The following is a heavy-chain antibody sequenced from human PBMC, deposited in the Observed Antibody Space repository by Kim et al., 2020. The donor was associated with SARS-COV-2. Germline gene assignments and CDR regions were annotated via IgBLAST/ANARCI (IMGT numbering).Heavy chain of an antibody. Sequence: GGSLRLSCAASGFTFSNAWMSWVRQAPGKGLEWVGRIKSKTDGGTTDYAAPVKGRFTISRDDSKNTLYLQMNSLKTEDTAVYYCTTDVIWRAVATTIKKFDPWGQGTLVTVSS. CDR3: TTDVIWRAVATTIKKFDP. V-gene: IGHV3-15*01. CDR2: IKSKTDGGTT. CDR1: GFTFSNAW. J-gene: IGHJ5*02. D-gene: IGHD5-12*01.